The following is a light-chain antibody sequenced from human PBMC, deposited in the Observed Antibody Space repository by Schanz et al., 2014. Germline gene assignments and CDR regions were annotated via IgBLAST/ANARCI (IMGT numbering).Light chain of an antibody. CDR1: SSDVGGYKY. CDR3: SSYTSSSTLA. Sequence: QSALTQPASVSGSAGQSITISCTGTSSDVGGYKYVSWYQQHPGKAPKLMIYDVNKRPSGVPDRFSASKSGNTASLTISGLQAEDEADYFCSSYTSSSTLAFGGGTKLTVL. J-gene: IGLJ3*02. V-gene: IGLV2-14*01. CDR2: DVN.